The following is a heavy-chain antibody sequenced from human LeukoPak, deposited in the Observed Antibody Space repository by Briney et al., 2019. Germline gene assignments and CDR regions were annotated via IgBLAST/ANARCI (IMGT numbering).Heavy chain of an antibody. Sequence: GGSLRLSCAASGFTFTNYAMSWVRQAPGKGLEWVSGINGLGDGTYYADSVKGRFTISRDNSKNTVYLQMNSLRAEDTAVYYCAKVFSQITMDWFDPWGQGTLVTVSS. V-gene: IGHV3-23*01. CDR2: INGLGDGT. CDR1: GFTFTNYA. CDR3: AKVFSQITMDWFDP. D-gene: IGHD3-10*01. J-gene: IGHJ5*02.